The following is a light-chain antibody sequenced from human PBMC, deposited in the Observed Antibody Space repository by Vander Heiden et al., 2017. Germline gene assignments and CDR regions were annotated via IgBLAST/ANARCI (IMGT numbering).Light chain of an antibody. V-gene: IGLV1-40*01. CDR1: SSNIGAAYD. CDR3: QSYDSSLTGPV. CDR2: GNT. J-gene: IGLJ2*01. Sequence: QSVLTQPPPVSGAPGQWVTISSTGSSSNIGAAYDVHWYQLLPRTAPKLLIYGNTNRPSGVPDRFSGSKSGTSGSLAITGLQAEDEADYYCQSYDSSLTGPVFGGGTKLTVV.